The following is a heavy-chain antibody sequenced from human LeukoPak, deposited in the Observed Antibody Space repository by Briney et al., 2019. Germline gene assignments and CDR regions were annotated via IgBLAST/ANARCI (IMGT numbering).Heavy chain of an antibody. CDR1: GYSFTSYW. CDR2: IYPGDSDT. Sequence: GESLKISCKGSGYSFTSYWIGWVRQMPGKGLEWMGIIYPGDSDTRYSPSFQGQVTISADKSISTAYLQWSSLKASDTAMYYCARGEVGYCSSTSCPDAFDIWGQGTMVTVSS. CDR3: ARGEVGYCSSTSCPDAFDI. V-gene: IGHV5-51*01. J-gene: IGHJ3*02. D-gene: IGHD2-2*01.